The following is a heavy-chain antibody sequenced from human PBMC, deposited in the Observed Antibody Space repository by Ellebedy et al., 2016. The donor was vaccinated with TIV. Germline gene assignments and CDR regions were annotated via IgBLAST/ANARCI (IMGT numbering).Heavy chain of an antibody. J-gene: IGHJ6*02. Sequence: GESLKISCAASGFSFRSYWMSWVRQAPRKGLEWVANIRQDGSDKYYVDSVKGRFTISRDNAKNSVYLQMNSLRTEDTALYYCARDGAYGDYSPGYYGMDVWGQGTTVTVSS. CDR1: GFSFRSYW. CDR2: IRQDGSDK. D-gene: IGHD4-17*01. CDR3: ARDGAYGDYSPGYYGMDV. V-gene: IGHV3-7*03.